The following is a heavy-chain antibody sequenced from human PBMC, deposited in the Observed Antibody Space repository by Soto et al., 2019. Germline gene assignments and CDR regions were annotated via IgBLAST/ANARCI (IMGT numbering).Heavy chain of an antibody. Sequence: SETLSLTCTVSGGSISSYYWSWIRQPPGKGLEWIGYIYYSGSTNYNPPLKSRVTISVDTSKNQFSLKLSSVTAADTAVYYCARDRLKASWFDPWGQGTLVTVSS. CDR1: GGSISSYY. J-gene: IGHJ5*02. CDR3: ARDRLKASWFDP. CDR2: IYYSGST. V-gene: IGHV4-59*01. D-gene: IGHD1-26*01.